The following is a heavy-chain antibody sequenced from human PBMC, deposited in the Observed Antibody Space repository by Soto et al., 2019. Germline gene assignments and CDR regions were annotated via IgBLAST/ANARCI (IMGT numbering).Heavy chain of an antibody. D-gene: IGHD2-15*01. CDR2: ISPYNGNT. CDR1: GYTFTNYG. V-gene: IGHV1-18*01. J-gene: IGHJ4*02. CDR3: AREVLSLGQFDY. Sequence: ASVKVSCKASGYTFTNYGISWVRQAPGQGLEWMAWISPYNGNTNYAQKLQDRVTVTTDTSTSTAYMELRTLRFDDTAVYYCAREVLSLGQFDYWGQGTLVTVSS.